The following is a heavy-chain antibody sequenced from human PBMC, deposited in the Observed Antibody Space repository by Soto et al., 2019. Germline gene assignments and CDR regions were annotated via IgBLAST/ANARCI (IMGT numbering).Heavy chain of an antibody. V-gene: IGHV3-30-3*01. CDR3: ARAVRYYDSSGPPAGSFDY. CDR1: GFTFRSYA. CDR2: ISYDGSNK. Sequence: QVQLVESGGGVVQPGRSLRLSCAASGFTFRSYAMHWVRQAPGKGLEWVAVISYDGSNKYYADSVMGRFTISRDNSKNTLYLQMNSLRAEDTAVYYCARAVRYYDSSGPPAGSFDYWGQGTLVTVSS. J-gene: IGHJ4*02. D-gene: IGHD3-22*01.